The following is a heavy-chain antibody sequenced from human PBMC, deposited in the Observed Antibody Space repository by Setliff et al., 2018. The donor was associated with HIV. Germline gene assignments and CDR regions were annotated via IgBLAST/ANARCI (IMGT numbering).Heavy chain of an antibody. CDR2: IWYDGSNK. CDR1: GFTFSSYG. J-gene: IGHJ6*02. Sequence: PGGSLRLSCAASGFTFSSYGMHWVRQAPGKGLEWVAVIWYDGSNKYYADSVKGRFTISRDNSKNTLYLQMNSLRSDDTAVYYCARDLGQLVQSFYYYYGMDVWGQGTTVTVSS. D-gene: IGHD6-6*01. CDR3: ARDLGQLVQSFYYYYGMDV. V-gene: IGHV3-33*08.